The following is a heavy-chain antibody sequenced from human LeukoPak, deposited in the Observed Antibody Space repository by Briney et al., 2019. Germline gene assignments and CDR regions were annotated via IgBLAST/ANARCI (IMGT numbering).Heavy chain of an antibody. CDR1: GGSISSGGYY. Sequence: SQTLSLTCTVSGGSISSGGYYWSWIRQPPGKGLEWIGYIYHSGSTYYNPSLKSRVTISVDRSKNQFSLKLSSVTAADTAVYYCARGEPDSSTTELAFDIWGQGTMVTVSS. D-gene: IGHD3-22*01. CDR3: ARGEPDSSTTELAFDI. CDR2: IYHSGST. J-gene: IGHJ3*02. V-gene: IGHV4-30-2*01.